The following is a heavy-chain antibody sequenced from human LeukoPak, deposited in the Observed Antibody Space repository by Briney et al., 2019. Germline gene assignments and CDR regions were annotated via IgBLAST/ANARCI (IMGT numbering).Heavy chain of an antibody. Sequence: GGSLRLSCAVSGFTIGSHFMGWVRHLPGKGLQCVAILEPSGNERNYVDSVKGRFSISRDNAQNSLSLQMNNLSADDTAVYYCARLGATSSGKYYFDYWGQGTLVTVSS. CDR2: LEPSGNER. V-gene: IGHV3-7*01. CDR3: ARLGATSSGKYYFDY. CDR1: GFTIGSHF. J-gene: IGHJ4*02. D-gene: IGHD6-25*01.